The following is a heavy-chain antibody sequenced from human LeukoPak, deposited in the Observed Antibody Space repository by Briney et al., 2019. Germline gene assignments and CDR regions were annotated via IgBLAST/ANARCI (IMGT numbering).Heavy chain of an antibody. CDR3: ASHSVVVDAFDI. V-gene: IGHV4-38-2*02. J-gene: IGHJ3*02. Sequence: SETLSLTCTVSGYSISNGYYWGWIRQPPGKGLEWIGSIYYSGSTYYNPSLKSRVTISVDTSKNQFSLKLSSVTAADTAVYYCASHSVVVDAFDIWGQGTMVTVSS. CDR1: GYSISNGYY. D-gene: IGHD3-22*01. CDR2: IYYSGST.